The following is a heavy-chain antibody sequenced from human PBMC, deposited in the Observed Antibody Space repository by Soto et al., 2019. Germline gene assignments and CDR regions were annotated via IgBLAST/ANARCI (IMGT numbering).Heavy chain of an antibody. CDR1: GGSFSGYY. Sequence: PSETLSLTCAVYGGSFSGYYWSWIRQPPGKGLEWIGEINHSGSTNYNPSLKSRVTISVDTSKNQFSLKLSSVTAADTAVYYCARGSGAAANIDYWGQGTLVTV. CDR2: INHSGST. CDR3: ARGSGAAANIDY. D-gene: IGHD6-13*01. J-gene: IGHJ4*02. V-gene: IGHV4-34*01.